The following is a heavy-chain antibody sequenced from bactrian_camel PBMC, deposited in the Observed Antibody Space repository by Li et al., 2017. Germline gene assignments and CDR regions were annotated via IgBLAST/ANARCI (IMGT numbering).Heavy chain of an antibody. CDR3: AAVPQCPQCGRLHY. CDR2: ILADDGST. V-gene: IGHV3S44*01. Sequence: VQLVESGGGSVETGGSLNLTCTISGYNAVRNCISWLRQIPGQEREEVAILADDGSTRYADSVKGRFTVYKEDDENILYLRMDSLKPEDTATYSCAAVPQCPQCGRLHYWGRGTQVTVS. D-gene: IGHD2*01. J-gene: IGHJ4*01. CDR1: GYNAVRNC.